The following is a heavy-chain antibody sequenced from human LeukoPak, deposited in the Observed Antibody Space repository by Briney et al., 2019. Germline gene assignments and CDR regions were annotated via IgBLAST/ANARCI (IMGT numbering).Heavy chain of an antibody. Sequence: GGSLRLSCAASGFTFRTHGMDWVRQAPGKGLEWVSGISPSGDITYYADSVKGRFTISRDDPKNTLYLQMNNLRAEDTAVYYCARVRGWKYFDYWGQGTLVTVSS. J-gene: IGHJ4*02. CDR2: ISPSGDIT. D-gene: IGHD1-1*01. CDR3: ARVRGWKYFDY. V-gene: IGHV3-23*01. CDR1: GFTFRTHG.